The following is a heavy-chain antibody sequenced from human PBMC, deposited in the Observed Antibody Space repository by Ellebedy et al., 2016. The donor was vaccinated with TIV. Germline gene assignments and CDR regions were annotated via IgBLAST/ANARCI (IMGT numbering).Heavy chain of an antibody. J-gene: IGHJ6*03. Sequence: ASVTVSCXASGYTFNSYGISPHRIPLGQRQKWMGWIRAYNGNTNYAQKLQGRVTMTTDTSTSTAYMELRSLRSDDTAVYYCARGCDFWSGYYLVDYYYYYMDVWGKGTTVTVSS. CDR1: GYTFNSYG. V-gene: IGHV1-18*04. CDR2: IRAYNGNT. CDR3: ARGCDFWSGYYLVDYYYYYMDV. D-gene: IGHD3-3*01.